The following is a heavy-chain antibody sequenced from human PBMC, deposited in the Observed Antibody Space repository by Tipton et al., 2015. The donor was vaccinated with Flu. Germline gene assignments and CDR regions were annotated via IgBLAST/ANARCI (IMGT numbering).Heavy chain of an antibody. Sequence: TLSLTCTVSGGSISSGGYYWSWIRQHPGKGLEWIGYIYYSGSTYYNPSLKSRVTISVDTSKNQLSLKLSSVTAADTAVYYCASSLGYCSGGSCYRENWFDPWGQGTLVTVSS. V-gene: IGHV4-31*03. CDR1: GGSISSGGYY. CDR3: ASSLGYCSGGSCYRENWFDP. CDR2: IYYSGST. D-gene: IGHD2-15*01. J-gene: IGHJ5*02.